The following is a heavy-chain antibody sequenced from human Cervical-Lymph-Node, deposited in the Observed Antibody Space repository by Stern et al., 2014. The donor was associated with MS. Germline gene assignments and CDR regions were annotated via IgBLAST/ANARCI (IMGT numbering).Heavy chain of an antibody. CDR1: GYSLTSYW. CDR3: ARRGWGALLWYFDY. D-gene: IGHD2-21*01. CDR2: SYPGYSDT. V-gene: IGHV5-51*01. Sequence: EVQLVESGAEVKKPGESLKISCKISGYSLTSYWIGWVRQMPGKGLEWIGISYPGYSDTRYSRSFKGQVTIAVDKSISTAYLQWSSLKASDTAMYYCARRGWGALLWYFDYWGQGTLVTVSS. J-gene: IGHJ4*02.